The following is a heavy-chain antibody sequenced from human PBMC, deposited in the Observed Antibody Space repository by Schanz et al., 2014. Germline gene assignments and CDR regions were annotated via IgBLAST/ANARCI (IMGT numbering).Heavy chain of an antibody. CDR2: VSSYDTTV. D-gene: IGHD6-13*01. CDR1: GFTFSSQS. J-gene: IGHJ4*02. CDR3: ARGHSSSWYRISHAFDY. V-gene: IGHV3-48*04. Sequence: EVQLVESGGGLVQPGGSLRLSCAASGFTFSSQSMNWVRQAPGKGLEWISYVSSYDTTVSYADSVKGRFTISRDNAKNSLDLQMSSLRAEDTAVYYCARGHSSSWYRISHAFDYWGQGTLVTVSS.